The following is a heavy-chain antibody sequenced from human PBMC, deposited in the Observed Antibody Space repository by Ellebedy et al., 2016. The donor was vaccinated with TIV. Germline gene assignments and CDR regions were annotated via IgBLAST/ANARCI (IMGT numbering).Heavy chain of an antibody. D-gene: IGHD1-1*01. J-gene: IGHJ6*03. Sequence: GGSLRLSXGASGITFNGYAMHWVRQAPGKGLEWVSSISWNSGTIGYADSLKGRFAISRDNAKNSLFLQMNSLRAEDTAVYYCARVFKERFSSGLYYYMDVWGKGTTVTVSS. V-gene: IGHV3-9*01. CDR2: ISWNSGTI. CDR1: GITFNGYA. CDR3: ARVFKERFSSGLYYYMDV.